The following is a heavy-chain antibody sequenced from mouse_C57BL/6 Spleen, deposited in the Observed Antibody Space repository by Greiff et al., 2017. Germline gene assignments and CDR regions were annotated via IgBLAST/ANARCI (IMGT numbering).Heavy chain of an antibody. V-gene: IGHV1-22*01. Sequence: EVQLQQSGPELVKPGASVTMSCKASGYTFTDSNMHWVKQSHGKSLEWIGYINPNNGGTSYNQKFKGKATLTVNKSSSTAYMELRSLTSEDSAVYYCARGYGSSLGGWYFDVWGTGTTVTVSS. D-gene: IGHD1-1*01. CDR1: GYTFTDSN. J-gene: IGHJ1*03. CDR3: ARGYGSSLGGWYFDV. CDR2: INPNNGGT.